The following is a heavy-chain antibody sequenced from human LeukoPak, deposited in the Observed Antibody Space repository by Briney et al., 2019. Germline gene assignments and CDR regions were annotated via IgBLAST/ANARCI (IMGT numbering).Heavy chain of an antibody. D-gene: IGHD3-16*01. V-gene: IGHV4-59*01. Sequence: SETLSLTCTVSGGSISSYYWTWIRQPPGKGLEWVGSLYYSGSTNYNPSLKSRVTISVDTSKNQFSLKLSSVTAADTAVYYCARARDDYVWGSYIFDYWGQGTLVTVSS. CDR2: LYYSGST. J-gene: IGHJ4*02. CDR3: ARARDDYVWGSYIFDY. CDR1: GGSISSYY.